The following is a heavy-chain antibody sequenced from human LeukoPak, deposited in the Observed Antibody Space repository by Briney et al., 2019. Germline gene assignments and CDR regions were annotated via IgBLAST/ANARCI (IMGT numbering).Heavy chain of an antibody. D-gene: IGHD4-17*01. CDR1: GGSIDSRSYY. CDR3: ARGTMTTVTYYFDY. V-gene: IGHV4-39*01. J-gene: IGHJ4*02. Sequence: SSETLSLTCTVSGGSIDSRSYYWDWIRQAPGKGLEWIGTIYHSGSTEYNPSLKSRVAIFVDTSKNQFSLILHSVAAADTAVYYCARGTMTTVTYYFDYWGQGTLVTVSS. CDR2: IYHSGST.